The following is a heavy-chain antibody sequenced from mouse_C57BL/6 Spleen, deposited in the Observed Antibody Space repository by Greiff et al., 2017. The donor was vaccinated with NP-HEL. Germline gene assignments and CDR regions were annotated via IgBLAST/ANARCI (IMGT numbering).Heavy chain of an antibody. CDR3: ALFDY. CDR2: IDPSDSYT. V-gene: IGHV1-50*01. Sequence: QVQLKQPGAELVKPGASVKLSCKASGYTFTSYWMQWVKQRPGQGLEWIGEIDPSDSYTNYNQKFKGKATLTVDTSSSTAYMQLSSLTSEDSAVYYCALFDYWGQGTTLTVSS. CDR1: GYTFTSYW. J-gene: IGHJ2*01.